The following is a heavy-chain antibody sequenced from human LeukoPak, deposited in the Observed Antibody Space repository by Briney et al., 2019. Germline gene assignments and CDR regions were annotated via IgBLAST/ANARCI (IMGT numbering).Heavy chain of an antibody. CDR3: ARPRDYGGWFDP. CDR1: GASITSYY. D-gene: IGHD4-23*01. J-gene: IGHJ5*02. V-gene: IGHV4-59*01. CDR2: IYHSRTT. Sequence: SETLSLTCTVSGASITSYYWSWVGQPPGKGLDWIGYIYHSRTTGYNPSLKGRVTISVDTSKNQLSLTLSSVTAADTAVYYCARPRDYGGWFDPWGQGTLVTVSS.